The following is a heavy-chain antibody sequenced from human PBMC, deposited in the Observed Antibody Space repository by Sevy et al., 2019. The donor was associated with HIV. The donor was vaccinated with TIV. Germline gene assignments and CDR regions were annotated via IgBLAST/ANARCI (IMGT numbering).Heavy chain of an antibody. J-gene: IGHJ6*02. D-gene: IGHD1-7*01. V-gene: IGHV3-53*01. CDR3: AGELTGTKGVYYYYGMDV. CDR1: GFTVSSNY. CDR2: IYSGGST. Sequence: GGSLRLSCAASGFTVSSNYMSWVRQAPGKGLEWVSVIYSGGSTYYAESMKGRFTISSDNSKNTLYLQMNSLIAEDTAVYYCAGELTGTKGVYYYYGMDVWGQGTTVTVSS.